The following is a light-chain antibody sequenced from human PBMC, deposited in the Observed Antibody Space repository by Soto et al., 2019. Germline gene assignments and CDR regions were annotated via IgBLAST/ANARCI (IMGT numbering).Light chain of an antibody. CDR1: STNIGNNY. J-gene: IGLJ2*01. Sequence: QSVLTQPPSVSGAPGQKVTIYCSGSSTNIGNNYVSWYKHLPGTAPKLIIYDNSERPSGIPDRFSGSKSGTSATLGITGLQTGDEADYYCGTWDSSLSAGVFGGGTKVTVL. CDR2: DNS. CDR3: GTWDSSLSAGV. V-gene: IGLV1-51*01.